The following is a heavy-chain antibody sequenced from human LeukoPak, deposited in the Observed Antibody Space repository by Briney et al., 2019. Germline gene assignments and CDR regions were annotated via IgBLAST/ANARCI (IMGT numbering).Heavy chain of an antibody. CDR2: IYYSGSA. CDR3: ARLRIAVADTVMRFDP. J-gene: IGHJ5*02. Sequence: SETLSLTCAVSGGSVSSGSYYWSWIRQPPGKGLEWIGYIYYSGSANYNPSLKSRVTISVDTSKNEFSLRLSSVTAADTAVYYCARLRIAVADTVMRFDPWGQGTLVTVSS. CDR1: GGSVSSGSYY. V-gene: IGHV4-61*01. D-gene: IGHD6-19*01.